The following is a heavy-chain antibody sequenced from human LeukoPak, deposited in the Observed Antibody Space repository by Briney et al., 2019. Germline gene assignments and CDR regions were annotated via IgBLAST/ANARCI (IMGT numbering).Heavy chain of an antibody. CDR3: ARDNSRRYCSSTSCYATYNWFDP. CDR1: GFTFSSYA. J-gene: IGHJ5*02. Sequence: NPGGSLRLSCAASGFTFSSYAMSWIRQPPGKGLEWIGEINHSGSTNYNPSLKSRVTISVDTSKNQFSLKLSSVTAADTAVYYCARDNSRRYCSSTSCYATYNWFDPWGQGTLVTVSS. CDR2: INHSGST. D-gene: IGHD2-2*01. V-gene: IGHV4-34*01.